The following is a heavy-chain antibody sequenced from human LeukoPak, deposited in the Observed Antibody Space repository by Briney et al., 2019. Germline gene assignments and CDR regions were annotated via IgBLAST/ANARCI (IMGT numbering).Heavy chain of an antibody. CDR2: IYYSGST. CDR1: GGSISSYY. CDR3: ARGRWGSSAGGLDY. J-gene: IGHJ4*02. D-gene: IGHD3-16*01. V-gene: IGHV4-59*01. Sequence: PSETLSLTCTASGGSISSYYWSWIRQPPGKGLEWIGYIYYSGSTNYNPSLKGRVTISVDTPKIQFSLKLRSVAAADAAVYYCARGRWGSSAGGLDYWGQGTLVTVSS.